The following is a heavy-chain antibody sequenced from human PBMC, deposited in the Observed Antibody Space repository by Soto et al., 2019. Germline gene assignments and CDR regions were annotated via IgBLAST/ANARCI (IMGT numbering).Heavy chain of an antibody. CDR2: IYTSGST. D-gene: IGHD3-10*01. J-gene: IGHJ5*02. CDR3: ARGEDYYGSGWFDP. Sequence: PSETLSLTCTVSGGSISSYYWSWIRQPAGKGLEWIGRIYTSGSTNYSPSLKSRVTMSVDTSKNQFSLKLSSVTAADTAVYYCARGEDYYGSGWFDPWGQGTLVTVSS. V-gene: IGHV4-4*07. CDR1: GGSISSYY.